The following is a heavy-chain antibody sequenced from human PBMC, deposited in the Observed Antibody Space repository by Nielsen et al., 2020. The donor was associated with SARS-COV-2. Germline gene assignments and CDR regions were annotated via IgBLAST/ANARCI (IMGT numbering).Heavy chain of an antibody. CDR3: AREVAAAGDYGMDV. Sequence: GGSLRLSCAASGFTFSSYGMHWVRQAPGKGLEWVAVISYDGSNKYYADSVKGRFTISRDNSKNTLYLQMNSLRAEDTAVYYCAREVAAAGDYGMDVWGQGTTVTVSS. V-gene: IGHV3-30*03. CDR2: ISYDGSNK. CDR1: GFTFSSYG. J-gene: IGHJ6*02. D-gene: IGHD6-13*01.